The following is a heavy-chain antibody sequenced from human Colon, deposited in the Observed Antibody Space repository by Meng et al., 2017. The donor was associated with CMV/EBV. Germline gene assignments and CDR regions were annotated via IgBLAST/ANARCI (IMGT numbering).Heavy chain of an antibody. CDR2: IYYSGST. Sequence: SETLSLTCTVSGGSISSYYRSWIRQPPGKGLEWIGYIYYSGSTNYNPSLKSRVTISVDTSKNQFSLKLSSVTAADTAVYYCAREGRGIAVAGTIHYYYGMDVWGQGTTVTVSS. D-gene: IGHD6-19*01. CDR1: GGSISSYY. V-gene: IGHV4-59*01. CDR3: AREGRGIAVAGTIHYYYGMDV. J-gene: IGHJ6*02.